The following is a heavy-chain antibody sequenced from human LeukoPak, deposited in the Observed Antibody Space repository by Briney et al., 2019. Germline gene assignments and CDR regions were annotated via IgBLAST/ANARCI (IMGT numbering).Heavy chain of an antibody. D-gene: IGHD3-22*01. CDR1: GFTFSTYG. CDR2: TSHDGSDK. CDR3: ARDRYDSILLPGGGFDP. V-gene: IGHV3-30*03. J-gene: IGHJ5*02. Sequence: PGGSLRLSCAASGFTFSTYGMHWVRQAPGKGLEWVAMTSHDGSDKYYADSVKGRFTISRDNSKNTLYLQMNSLRSEDTAVYYCARDRYDSILLPGGGFDPWGQGTLVTVSS.